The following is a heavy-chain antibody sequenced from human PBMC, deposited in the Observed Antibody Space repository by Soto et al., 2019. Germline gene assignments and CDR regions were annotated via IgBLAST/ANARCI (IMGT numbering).Heavy chain of an antibody. CDR1: GFTFSSYA. Sequence: QVLLVDSGGGVVQPGRSLRLSCAASGFTFSSYAMNWVRQAPGKGLEWVALISYDGSNKYYADSVRGRFTISRDSSTNTLFLQMNSLRAADTAVYYCGRCTSTSCHLGSDYWCQGTLVTVSS. CDR2: ISYDGSNK. D-gene: IGHD2-2*01. J-gene: IGHJ4*02. CDR3: GRCTSTSCHLGSDY. V-gene: IGHV3-30-3*01.